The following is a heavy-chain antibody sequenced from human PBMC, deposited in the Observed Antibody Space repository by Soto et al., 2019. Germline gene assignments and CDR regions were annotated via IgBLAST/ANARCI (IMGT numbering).Heavy chain of an antibody. Sequence: ASVKVSCKASGYTFTSYGISWVRQAPGQGLEWMGWISAYNGNTNYAQKLQGRVTMTTDTSTSTAYMELRSLRSDDTAVYYCARDSKLLLYERFDTWGQGTLVTVSS. V-gene: IGHV1-18*04. D-gene: IGHD2-2*02. J-gene: IGHJ5*02. CDR1: GYTFTSYG. CDR2: ISAYNGNT. CDR3: ARDSKLLLYERFDT.